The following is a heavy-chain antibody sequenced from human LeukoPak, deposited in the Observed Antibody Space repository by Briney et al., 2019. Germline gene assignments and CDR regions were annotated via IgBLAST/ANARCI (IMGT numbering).Heavy chain of an antibody. Sequence: SVKVSCKASRGTFSSYAISWVRHAPGQGLEWMGGIIPIFGTANYAQKFQGRVTTTADESTSTAYMERSSLRSEDTAVNSCPRVAYDSSGYSHRDYFDYWGKGTLVTVSS. D-gene: IGHD3-22*01. CDR3: PRVAYDSSGYSHRDYFDY. J-gene: IGHJ4*02. V-gene: IGHV1-69*13. CDR2: IIPIFGTA. CDR1: RGTFSSYA.